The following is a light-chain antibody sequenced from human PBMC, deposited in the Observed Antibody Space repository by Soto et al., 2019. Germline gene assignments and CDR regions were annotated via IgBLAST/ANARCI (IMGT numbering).Light chain of an antibody. V-gene: IGKV3-15*01. Sequence: EIELTQSPATLSVSAGGTVTLSCRASQSIRTNVAWYQQIPGQAPRLLVYGASTRATGVPARFSGSGSGIEFTLTISSRQSEDSAFYYCQQYFNWPLTWTFGPGTKV. CDR3: QQYFNWPLTWT. CDR1: QSIRTN. CDR2: GAS. J-gene: IGKJ1*01.